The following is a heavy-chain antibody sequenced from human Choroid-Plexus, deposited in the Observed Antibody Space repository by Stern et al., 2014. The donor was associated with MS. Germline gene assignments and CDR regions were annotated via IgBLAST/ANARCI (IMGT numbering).Heavy chain of an antibody. CDR2: VSYGGSNK. D-gene: IGHD2/OR15-2a*01. V-gene: IGHV3-30*18. CDR1: GFTFGSCA. J-gene: IGHJ5*02. Sequence: VQLVESGGGVVQPGRPLRLSCVASGFTFGSCAMHWVRQAPGKGLEGVAGVSYGGSNKYYADSVKGRFTISRDNSQNTLYMQMSSLRPEDTAVYYCAKDRHYLTYFFDHWGQGSLVTVSS. CDR3: AKDRHYLTYFFDH.